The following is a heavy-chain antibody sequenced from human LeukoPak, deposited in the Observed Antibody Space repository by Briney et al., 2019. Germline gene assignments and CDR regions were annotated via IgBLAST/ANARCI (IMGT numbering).Heavy chain of an antibody. CDR3: AKQMAVDYFDY. Sequence: GGSLRLSCAASGFTFSNFGMHWVRQAPGKGLEWVAVISYDGKNEYYTDSVKGRFTISRDNAKNTVYLQMYSLRAEDTAVYYCAKQMAVDYFDYWGQGTLVTVSS. D-gene: IGHD5-24*01. CDR1: GFTFSNFG. CDR2: ISYDGKNE. V-gene: IGHV3-30*18. J-gene: IGHJ4*02.